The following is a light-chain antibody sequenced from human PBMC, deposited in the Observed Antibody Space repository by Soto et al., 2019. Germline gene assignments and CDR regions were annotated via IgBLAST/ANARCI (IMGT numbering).Light chain of an antibody. J-gene: IGKJ1*01. CDR2: GAS. CDR1: QSVSSSY. CDR3: QQYNNWPRT. Sequence: EIVRTQSTATLSVSPGEGATLSCRASQSVSSSYLAWYQQKPGQAPRLLIYGASSRATGIPDRFSGSGSGTDFTLTISRLEPEDFAVYYCQQYNNWPRTFGQGTKV. V-gene: IGKV3D-20*02.